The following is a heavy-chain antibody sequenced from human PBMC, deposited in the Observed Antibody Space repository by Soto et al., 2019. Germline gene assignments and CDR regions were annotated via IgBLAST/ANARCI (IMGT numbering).Heavy chain of an antibody. J-gene: IGHJ5*02. Sequence: EVQLLESGGGLVQPGGSLRLSCAASGFTFSSYAMTWVRQAPGKGLEWVSAVSGSGDKTYYTDSVKGRFTISRDNFKNTVYLQMNSLRAEDTAVYYRAKTNTATADTGWLDPWGQGSLVTVSS. D-gene: IGHD6-13*01. V-gene: IGHV3-23*01. CDR2: VSGSGDKT. CDR3: AKTNTATADTGWLDP. CDR1: GFTFSSYA.